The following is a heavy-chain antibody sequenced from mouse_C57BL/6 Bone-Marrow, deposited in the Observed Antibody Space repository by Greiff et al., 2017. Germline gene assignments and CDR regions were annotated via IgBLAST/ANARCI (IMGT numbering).Heavy chain of an antibody. CDR2: IRLKSDNYAT. CDR1: GFTFSNYW. V-gene: IGHV6-3*01. Sequence: EVKVEESGGGLVQPGGSMKLSCVASGFTFSNYWMNWVRQSPEKGLEWVAQIRLKSDNYATHYAASVKGRFTISRDDSKSSVYLQMSNLRAEDTGIYDCTGGWLLFFDYWGQGATLTVSS. D-gene: IGHD2-3*01. J-gene: IGHJ2*01. CDR3: TGGWLLFFDY.